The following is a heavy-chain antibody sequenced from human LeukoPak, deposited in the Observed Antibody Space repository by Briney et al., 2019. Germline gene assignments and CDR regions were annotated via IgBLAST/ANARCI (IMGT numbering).Heavy chain of an antibody. V-gene: IGHV4-34*01. D-gene: IGHD1-7*01. CDR3: ARAGAGTTDYYFGMDV. Sequence: PSETLSLTCVVYGGSFSGYYWGWIRQPPGKGLEWIGEINHSGSTNYNPSLKSRVTISVDTSKNQFSPKLSSVTAADTSVYYCARAGAGTTDYYFGMDVWGQGTTVTVSS. J-gene: IGHJ6*02. CDR2: INHSGST. CDR1: GGSFSGYY.